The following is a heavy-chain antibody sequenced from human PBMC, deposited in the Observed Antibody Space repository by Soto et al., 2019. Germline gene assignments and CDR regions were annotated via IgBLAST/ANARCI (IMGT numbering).Heavy chain of an antibody. Sequence: SETLSLTYGVYGGSFSEDYWSLIRQPPEKGLEWIGEINHSGNTNYNPSLKSRVTISVDTSKNQFSLKLRSVTAADTAVYYCARGRRELGYWGQGTLVTVSS. CDR3: ARGRRELGY. D-gene: IGHD3-10*01. V-gene: IGHV4-34*01. CDR2: INHSGNT. CDR1: GGSFSEDY. J-gene: IGHJ4*02.